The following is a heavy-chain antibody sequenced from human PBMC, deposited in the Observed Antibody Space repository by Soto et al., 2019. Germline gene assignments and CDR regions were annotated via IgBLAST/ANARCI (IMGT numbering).Heavy chain of an antibody. CDR2: IYSGGST. V-gene: IGHV3-53*04. D-gene: IGHD6-19*01. J-gene: IGHJ4*02. Sequence: HPGGSLRLSCAASGFTVSSNYMSWVRQAPGKGLEWVSVIYSGGSTYYEDSVKGRFTISRRNSKNTLYLQMNSLRAEDTAVYYCARHGSPLGYFDYWGRGALVTVSS. CDR3: ARHGSPLGYFDY. CDR1: GFTVSSNY.